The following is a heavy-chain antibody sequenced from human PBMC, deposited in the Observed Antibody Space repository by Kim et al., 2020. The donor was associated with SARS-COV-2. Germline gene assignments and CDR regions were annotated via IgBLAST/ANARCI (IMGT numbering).Heavy chain of an antibody. J-gene: IGHJ2*01. Sequence: LKSRVTISVNTSKNQFSLKLSSVTAADTAVYYCARGGRLLWFGESWYFDLWGRGTLVTVSS. V-gene: IGHV4-34*01. CDR3: ARGGRLLWFGESWYFDL. D-gene: IGHD3-10*01.